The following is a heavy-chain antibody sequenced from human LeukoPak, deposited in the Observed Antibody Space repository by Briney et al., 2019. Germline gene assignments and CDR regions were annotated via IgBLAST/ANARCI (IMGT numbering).Heavy chain of an antibody. CDR1: GASISGYY. J-gene: IGHJ5*01. CDR3: ARGRGGGGTSNNWFDS. Sequence: SETLSLTCTVSGASISGYYWSWIRQPPGKGLDYIGYIYYTGNTNYNPSLKSRVTISVDTSKNQFSLKLSAVTAADTAVYYCARGRGGGGTSNNWFDSWGQGTHVIVSS. CDR2: IYYTGNT. D-gene: IGHD2-15*01. V-gene: IGHV4-59*01.